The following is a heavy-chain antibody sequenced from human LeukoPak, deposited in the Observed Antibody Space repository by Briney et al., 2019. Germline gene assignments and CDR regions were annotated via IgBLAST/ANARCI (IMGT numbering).Heavy chain of an antibody. D-gene: IGHD3-3*01. J-gene: IGHJ6*02. CDR2: ISYDGSNK. CDR3: ARGRDLRFLEWSSPYGMDV. V-gene: IGHV3-30-3*01. CDR1: GFTFSSYA. Sequence: GGSLRLSCAASGFTFSSYAMHWVRQAPGKGLEWVAVISYDGSNKYYADSVKGRFTISRDNSKNTLYLQMNSLRAVDTAVYYCARGRDLRFLEWSSPYGMDVWGQGTTVTVSS.